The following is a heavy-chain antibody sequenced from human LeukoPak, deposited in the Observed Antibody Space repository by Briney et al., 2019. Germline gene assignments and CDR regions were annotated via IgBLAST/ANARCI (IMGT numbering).Heavy chain of an antibody. Sequence: GGSLTLSCAASGYTFSSYNMNWGRQPPPEGLEWVSSISSSSSGIYYAHSVKSRFTISTDNAKNSLYLQMHTLRAAATPVSYLARGPIMISFGGPFDYWGQGTLVTVSS. CDR3: ARGPIMISFGGPFDY. D-gene: IGHD3-16*01. V-gene: IGHV3-21*01. J-gene: IGHJ4*02. CDR1: GYTFSSYN. CDR2: ISSSSSGI.